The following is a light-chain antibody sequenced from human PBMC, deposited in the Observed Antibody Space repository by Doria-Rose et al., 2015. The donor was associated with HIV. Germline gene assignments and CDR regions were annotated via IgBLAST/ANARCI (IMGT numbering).Light chain of an antibody. CDR1: QSISSW. CDR3: QQYKSYRT. CDR2: KAS. V-gene: IGKV1-5*03. Sequence: TQSPFTLSASVGDRVTITCRASQSISSWLAWYQQQPGKAPKLLIYKASSLESVVPSRFNGSGSGTEFALTISSLQPDDFTTYYCQQYKSYRTFGQGTKVEIK. J-gene: IGKJ1*01.